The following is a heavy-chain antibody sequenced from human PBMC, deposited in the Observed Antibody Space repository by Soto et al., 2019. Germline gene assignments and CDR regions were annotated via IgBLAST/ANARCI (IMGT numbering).Heavy chain of an antibody. CDR1: GFTFNNYG. CDR2: ISGRGVAT. Sequence: GGSLRLSCAASGFTFNNYGMSWVRQAPGQGLEWVSLISGRGVATHYADSVKGRFTISRDNSRNTLFLQMDSLRAEDTAVYYCAKGAMVRGIQGYYYFYMDVWGKGTTVTVSS. J-gene: IGHJ6*03. CDR3: AKGAMVRGIQGYYYFYMDV. D-gene: IGHD3-10*01. V-gene: IGHV3-23*01.